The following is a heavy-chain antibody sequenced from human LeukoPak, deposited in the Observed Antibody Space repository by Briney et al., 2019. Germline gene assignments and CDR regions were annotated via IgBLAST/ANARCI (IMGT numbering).Heavy chain of an antibody. Sequence: ASVKVSCKASGYTFTYRYLHWVRQAPGQALEWMGWITPFNGNTNYAQKFQDRVTITRDRSMSTAYMELSSLRSEDTAMYYCASHHLHIVVVTADDAFDIWGQGIMVTVSS. D-gene: IGHD2-21*02. CDR1: GYTFTYRY. CDR3: ASHHLHIVVVTADDAFDI. V-gene: IGHV1-45*02. J-gene: IGHJ3*02. CDR2: ITPFNGNT.